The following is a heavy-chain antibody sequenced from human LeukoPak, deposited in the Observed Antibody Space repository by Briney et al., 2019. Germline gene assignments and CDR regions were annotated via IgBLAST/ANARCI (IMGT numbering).Heavy chain of an antibody. D-gene: IGHD3-3*01. CDR1: GGSISSDNW. Sequence: PSETLSLTCAVSGGSISSDNWWSWVRQPPGKGLEWIGEIYHSGGTNYKPSLKSRVTISVDKSNNQFSLRLSSVTAADTAVYYCARGYDFWSGYSFVGNWFDPWGQGTLVTVSS. CDR2: IYHSGGT. J-gene: IGHJ5*02. V-gene: IGHV4-4*02. CDR3: ARGYDFWSGYSFVGNWFDP.